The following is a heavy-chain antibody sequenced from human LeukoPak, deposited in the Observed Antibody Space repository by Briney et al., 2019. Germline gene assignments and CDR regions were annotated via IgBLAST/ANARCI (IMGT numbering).Heavy chain of an antibody. CDR2: INHSGST. J-gene: IGHJ5*02. Sequence: SETLSLTCAVSGGSISSGGYSWSWIRQPPGKGLEWIGYINHSGSTNYNPSLKSRVTISVDTSKNQFSLKLSSVTAADTAVYYCARFNMVRGWTPPRKGRFDPWGQGTLVTVSS. V-gene: IGHV4-30-2*01. CDR1: GGSISSGGYS. CDR3: ARFNMVRGWTPPRKGRFDP. D-gene: IGHD3-10*01.